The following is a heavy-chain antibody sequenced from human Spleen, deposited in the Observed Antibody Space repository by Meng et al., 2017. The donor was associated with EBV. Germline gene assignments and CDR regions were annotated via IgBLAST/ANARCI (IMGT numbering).Heavy chain of an antibody. J-gene: IGHJ5*02. Sequence: QVQRLQGGAGLLKSSDTPALTCAVSGKSFCCFYMSWIRQPPGKALEWIGEINHSGSTNYNPSLKSRVIISFDTSRNQFSRGLNSVTAADTAVYYCARGMVAAPKYWFAPWGQGTLVTVSS. CDR3: ARGMVAAPKYWFAP. CDR2: INHSGST. CDR1: GKSFCCFY. V-gene: IGHV4-34*01. D-gene: IGHD6-13*01.